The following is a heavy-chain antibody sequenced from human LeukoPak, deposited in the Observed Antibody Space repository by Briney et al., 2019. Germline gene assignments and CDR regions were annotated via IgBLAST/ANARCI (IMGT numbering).Heavy chain of an antibody. D-gene: IGHD6-19*01. V-gene: IGHV1-8*01. CDR2: MNPNSGNT. CDR3: ARGQGQWLVYYGMDV. CDR1: GYTFTSYD. J-gene: IGHJ6*02. Sequence: ASVKVSCKASGYTFTSYDINWVRQATGQGLEWMGWMNPNSGNTGYAQKFQGRVTMTRNTSISTAYMELSSLRSEDTAVYYCARGQGQWLVYYGMDVWGQGTTVTVSS.